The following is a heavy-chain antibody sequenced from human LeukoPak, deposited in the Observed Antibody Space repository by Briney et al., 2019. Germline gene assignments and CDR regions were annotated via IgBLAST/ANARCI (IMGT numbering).Heavy chain of an antibody. J-gene: IGHJ3*02. D-gene: IGHD3-16*01. CDR3: AKAFRAFGSSSYSSFDI. CDR2: VSYSTRST. V-gene: IGHV3-23*01. CDR1: GFTFSTFA. Sequence: GGSLRLSCAASGFTFSTFALSWVRQAPGKGLEWVSGVSYSTRSTYYADSVKGRFTISRDDSNSILYLQMNSLRAEDTAVYYCAKAFRAFGSSSYSSFDIWGQGTMVTVSS.